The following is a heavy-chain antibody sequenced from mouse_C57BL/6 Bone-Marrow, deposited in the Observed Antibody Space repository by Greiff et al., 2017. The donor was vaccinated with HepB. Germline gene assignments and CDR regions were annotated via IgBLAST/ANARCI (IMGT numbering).Heavy chain of an antibody. CDR2: FYPGSGSI. D-gene: IGHD2-5*01. CDR1: GYTFTEYT. J-gene: IGHJ4*01. V-gene: IGHV1-62-2*01. Sequence: QVQLQQSGAELVKPGASVKLSCKASGYTFTEYTIHWVKQRSGQGLEWIGWFYPGSGSIKYNEKFKDKATLTADKSSSTVYMEISRLTSEDSAVYFCAGNEDYYYSNWDAIDYWGQGTSVTVSS. CDR3: AGNEDYYYSNWDAIDY.